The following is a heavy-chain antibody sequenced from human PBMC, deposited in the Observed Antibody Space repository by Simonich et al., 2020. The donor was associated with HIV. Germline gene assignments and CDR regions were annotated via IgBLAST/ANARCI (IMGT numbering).Heavy chain of an antibody. Sequence: VPLQQWGAGLLKPSETLSLTFAVYGGSFSGFFWIWIRQPPGRGLGWIAEINHSGSTNYTPSLKLRLTISVDTSKNQFSLKLSSVTAADTAVYYCARHRRVGATTGDAFDIWGQGTMVTVSS. CDR1: GGSFSGFF. D-gene: IGHD1-26*01. J-gene: IGHJ3*02. CDR3: ARHRRVGATTGDAFDI. V-gene: IGHV4-34*01. CDR2: INHSGST.